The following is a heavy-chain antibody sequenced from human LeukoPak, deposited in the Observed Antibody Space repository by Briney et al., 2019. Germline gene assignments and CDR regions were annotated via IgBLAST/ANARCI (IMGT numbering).Heavy chain of an antibody. J-gene: IGHJ4*02. D-gene: IGHD6-19*01. CDR3: ARGLYGSDSF. CDR1: GASVSSSNW. V-gene: IGHV4-4*02. CDR2: IHHSGST. Sequence: SETLSLTCAVSGASVSSSNWWMWVRQPPKKGLEWIGEIHHSGSTNYNPSFKSRVTMSVDTSKNQISLRLTSVTAANTAVYYCARGLYGSDSFWGQGNLVTVSS.